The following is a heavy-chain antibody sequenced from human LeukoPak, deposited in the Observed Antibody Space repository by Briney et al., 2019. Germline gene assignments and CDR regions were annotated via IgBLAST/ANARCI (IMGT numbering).Heavy chain of an antibody. CDR1: GGSFSGYY. V-gene: IGHV4-34*01. CDR3: ARGLGYSGYDFDY. CDR2: INHSGST. J-gene: IGHJ4*02. D-gene: IGHD5-12*01. Sequence: SENLSRNCAVYGGSFSGYYWSWIRQPPGKGLEWIGEINHSGSTNYNPSLKSRVTISVDTSKNQFSLKLSSVTAADTAVYYCARGLGYSGYDFDYWGQGTLVTVSS.